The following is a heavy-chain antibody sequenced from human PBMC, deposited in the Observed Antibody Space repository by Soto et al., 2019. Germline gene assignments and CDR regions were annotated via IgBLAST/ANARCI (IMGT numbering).Heavy chain of an antibody. V-gene: IGHV5-51*01. D-gene: IGHD3-9*01. J-gene: IGHJ3*01. CDR1: GYTFPSYW. CDR2: IYPGDSDA. Sequence: GASLKISCKGSGYTFPSYWIGWVRQMPGKGLEWMGIIYPGDSDARYSPSFQGQVTISVDMSISTAYLHLSSLKASDTAMYYCARHPPTYYYILPGSDGSIVFWGRGTVGTVSS. CDR3: ARHPPTYYYILPGSDGSIVF.